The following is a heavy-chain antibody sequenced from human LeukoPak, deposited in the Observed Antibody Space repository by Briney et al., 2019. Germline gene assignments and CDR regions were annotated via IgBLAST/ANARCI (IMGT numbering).Heavy chain of an antibody. CDR3: AKNGELLVKWYFDY. D-gene: IGHD1-26*01. V-gene: IGHV3-23*01. J-gene: IGHJ4*02. Sequence: PGGSLRLSCAASGFTFSSYGMSWVRQAPGKGLEWVSAISGSGGSTYYADSVKGRFTISRDNSKNTLYLQMNSLRAEDTAVYYCAKNGELLVKWYFDYWGQGTLVTVSS. CDR1: GFTFSSYG. CDR2: ISGSGGST.